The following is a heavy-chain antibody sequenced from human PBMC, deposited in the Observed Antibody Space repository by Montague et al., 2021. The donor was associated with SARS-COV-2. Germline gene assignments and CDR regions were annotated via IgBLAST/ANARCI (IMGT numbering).Heavy chain of an antibody. CDR2: IYSGGNT. CDR3: ARDPYGMDV. Sequence: SLRLSCAASGFIVSHNYMSWVRQAPGKGLEWVSLIYSGGNTYYADSVKGRFTISRDNSKNTLYLQMNSLRAEDTALYYCARDPYGMDVWGQGPTVTVSS. CDR1: GFIVSHNY. J-gene: IGHJ6*02. V-gene: IGHV3-66*01.